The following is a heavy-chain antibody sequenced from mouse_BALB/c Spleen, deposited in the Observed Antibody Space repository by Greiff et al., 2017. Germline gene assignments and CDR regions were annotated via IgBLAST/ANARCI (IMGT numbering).Heavy chain of an antibody. V-gene: IGHV5-12-1*01. Sequence: EVMLVESGGGLVKPGGSLKLSCAASGFAFSSYDMSWVRQTPEKRLEWVAYISSGGGSTYYPDTVKGRFTISRDNAKNTLYLQMSSLKSEDTAMYYCARLFITTVVDYAMDYWGQGTSVTVSS. CDR1: GFAFSSYD. J-gene: IGHJ4*01. CDR2: ISSGGGST. CDR3: ARLFITTVVDYAMDY. D-gene: IGHD1-1*01.